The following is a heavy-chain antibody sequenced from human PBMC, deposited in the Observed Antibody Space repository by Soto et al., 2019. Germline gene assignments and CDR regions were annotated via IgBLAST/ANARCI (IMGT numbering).Heavy chain of an antibody. CDR2: ISWNSGSI. Sequence: EVQLVESGGGLVQPGRSLRLSCAASGFTFGDHAMHWVRQAPGKGLEWVSGISWNSGSIGYADSVRGRFTIYRDNAKNSLYLQMNGLRPEDTALYYCAKAQFIAVAGSYFDYWGQGTLATGSS. D-gene: IGHD6-19*01. V-gene: IGHV3-9*01. CDR1: GFTFGDHA. J-gene: IGHJ4*02. CDR3: AKAQFIAVAGSYFDY.